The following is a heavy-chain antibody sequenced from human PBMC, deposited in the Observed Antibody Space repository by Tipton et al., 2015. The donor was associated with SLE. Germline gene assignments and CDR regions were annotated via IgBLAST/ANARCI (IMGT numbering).Heavy chain of an antibody. CDR3: ARAYSEGWSYFDF. V-gene: IGHV1-69*05. CDR1: GGTFSNYA. D-gene: IGHD1-26*01. CDR2: ITPLFHTT. J-gene: IGHJ4*02. Sequence: QLVQSGPEVKRTGSSVKVSCKASGGTFSNYAFTWVRQAPGQGLEWMGGITPLFHTTNYAQKFRGRLTITTDESTSTGYMELSSLTSEDTAVYYCARAYSEGWSYFDFWGPGTLAIVSS.